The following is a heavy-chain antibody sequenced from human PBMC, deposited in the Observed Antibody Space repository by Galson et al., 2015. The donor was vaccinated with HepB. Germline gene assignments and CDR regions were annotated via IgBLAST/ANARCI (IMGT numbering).Heavy chain of an antibody. Sequence: SLRLSCAASGFTFSSYAMSWVRQAPGKGLEWVSAISGSGGSTYYADSVKGRFTISRDNSKSTLYLQMNSLRAEDTAVYYCAKESFPPGYSYHFDYWGQGTLVTVSS. V-gene: IGHV3-23*01. D-gene: IGHD2-15*01. CDR3: AKESFPPGYSYHFDY. J-gene: IGHJ4*02. CDR2: ISGSGGST. CDR1: GFTFSSYA.